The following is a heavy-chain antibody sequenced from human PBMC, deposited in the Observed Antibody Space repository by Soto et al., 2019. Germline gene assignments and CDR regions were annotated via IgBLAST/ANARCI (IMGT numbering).Heavy chain of an antibody. CDR1: GFTFSNAW. Sequence: EVQLVESGGGLVKPGGSLRLSCAASGFTFSNAWMNWVRQAPGKGLEWVGRIKSKTDGGTTDYAAPVKGRFTISRDDSKNTLYLQMNSLKTEDTAVYYCTTIPTYYYDTYHFDYWGQGTLVTVSS. V-gene: IGHV3-15*07. CDR3: TTIPTYYYDTYHFDY. CDR2: IKSKTDGGTT. J-gene: IGHJ4*02. D-gene: IGHD3-22*01.